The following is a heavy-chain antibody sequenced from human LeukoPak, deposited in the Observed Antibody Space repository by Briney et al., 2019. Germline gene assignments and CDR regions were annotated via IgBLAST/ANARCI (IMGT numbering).Heavy chain of an antibody. V-gene: IGHV3-21*04. CDR1: GFTFSSYS. CDR3: ARSNGYDYHFDY. Sequence: GGSLRLSCAASGFTFSSYSMNWVRQAPGKGLEWVSSISSSSSYIYYADSVKGRFTISRDSAKNSLYLQMNSLRAEDTAVYYCARSNGYDYHFDYWGQGTLVTVSS. J-gene: IGHJ4*02. D-gene: IGHD5-12*01. CDR2: ISSSSSYI.